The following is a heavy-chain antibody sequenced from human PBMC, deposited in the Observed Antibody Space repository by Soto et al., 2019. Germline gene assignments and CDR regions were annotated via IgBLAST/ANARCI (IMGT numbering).Heavy chain of an antibody. CDR1: GGAISSGGFS. D-gene: IGHD3-22*01. V-gene: IGHV4-30-2*06. CDR3: ARATFIRKGYYDATDYYYFDY. CDR2: IYYSGST. Sequence: TRSLTCAVSGGAISSGGFSWSWIRQSPWKGLELIVYIYYSGSTYYNPSLKSRVTISVDRSKNEFSLRLSSVTAADTAVYYCARATFIRKGYYDATDYYYFDYWGQGTLVTVSS. J-gene: IGHJ4*02.